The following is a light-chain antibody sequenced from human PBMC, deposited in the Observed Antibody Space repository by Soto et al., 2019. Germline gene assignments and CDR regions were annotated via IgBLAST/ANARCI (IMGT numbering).Light chain of an antibody. V-gene: IGLV2-11*01. CDR2: DVN. CDR1: SSDVGGYNY. CDR3: CSYAGRYTYV. Sequence: QSVLTQPRSVSGSPGQSVTISCTGTSSDVGGYNYVSWYQQHPGKAPKLMIYDVNKRPSGVPDRFSGSKSGKTASLTISGLQAEDEADYYCCSYAGRYTYVFGTGTKVIVL. J-gene: IGLJ1*01.